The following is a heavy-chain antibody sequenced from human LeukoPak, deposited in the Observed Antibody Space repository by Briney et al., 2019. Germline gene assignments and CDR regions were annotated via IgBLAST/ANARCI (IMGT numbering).Heavy chain of an antibody. D-gene: IGHD1-26*01. CDR2: IKQDGSEK. CDR3: ASLRLGYSGSYYFDY. V-gene: IGHV3-7*01. CDR1: GFTFSSYW. J-gene: IGHJ4*02. Sequence: GGSLRLSCAASGFTFSSYWMSWVRQAPGKGLEWVANIKQDGSEKYYVGSVKGRFTISRDNAKNSLYLQMNSLRAEDTAVYYCASLRLGYSGSYYFDYWGQGTLVTVSS.